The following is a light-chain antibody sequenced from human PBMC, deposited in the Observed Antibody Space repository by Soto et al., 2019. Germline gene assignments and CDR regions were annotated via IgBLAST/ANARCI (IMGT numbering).Light chain of an antibody. V-gene: IGLV2-14*01. J-gene: IGLJ2*01. CDR1: SSDVGVYNY. CDR3: SSYTTTSTLL. Sequence: QSALTQPASVSGSPGQSITISCTGTSSDVGVYNYVSWYQQHPGKAPKLMIYDVTKRPSGVSNRFSGSKSGNTASLTISGLQAEDEADYYCSSYTTTSTLLFGGGTKLTVL. CDR2: DVT.